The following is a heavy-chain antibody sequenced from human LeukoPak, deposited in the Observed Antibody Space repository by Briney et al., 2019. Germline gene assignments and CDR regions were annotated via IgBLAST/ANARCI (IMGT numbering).Heavy chain of an antibody. V-gene: IGHV3-48*01. Sequence: GGSLRLSCAPSGFNFTSYRINWVGQPQGKGLEWVSYINRDTTTIFYADSVRGRFTISRDNAKNSLYLQMNSLRAEDTAVYYCAKSSIFDSWGQGTLVTVSS. D-gene: IGHD6-13*01. CDR2: INRDTTTI. CDR3: AKSSIFDS. CDR1: GFNFTSYR. J-gene: IGHJ4*02.